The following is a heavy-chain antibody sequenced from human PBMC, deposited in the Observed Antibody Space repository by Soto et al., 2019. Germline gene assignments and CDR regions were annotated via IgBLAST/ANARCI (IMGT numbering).Heavy chain of an antibody. CDR1: GFTFSSYG. CDR2: ISYDGSNK. V-gene: IGHV3-30*18. CDR3: AKEYDFWTGPLDY. Sequence: QVQLVESGGGVVQPGRSLRLSCAASGFTFSSYGMHWVRQAPGKGLEWVAVISYDGSNKYYADSVKGRFTVSRDNSKNTLYLQMNSLRAEDTAVYYCAKEYDFWTGPLDYWGQGTLVTVSS. J-gene: IGHJ4*02. D-gene: IGHD3-3*01.